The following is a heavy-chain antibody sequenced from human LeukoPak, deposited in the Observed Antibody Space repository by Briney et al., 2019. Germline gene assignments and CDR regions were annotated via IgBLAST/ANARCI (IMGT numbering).Heavy chain of an antibody. V-gene: IGHV4-31*03. D-gene: IGHD5-18*01. CDR2: IYYSGST. Sequence: PSQTLSLTCTVSGGSISSGGYYWSWIRQHPGKGLEWIGYIYYSGSTYYNPSLKSRVTISVDTSKNQFSLKLGSVTAADTAVYYCARDHVNSYGFVGPVDPWGQGTLVTVSS. CDR1: GGSISSGGYY. CDR3: ARDHVNSYGFVGPVDP. J-gene: IGHJ5*02.